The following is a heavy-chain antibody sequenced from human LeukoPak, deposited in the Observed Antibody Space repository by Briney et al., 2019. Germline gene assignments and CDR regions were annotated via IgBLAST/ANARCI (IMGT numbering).Heavy chain of an antibody. Sequence: SGRSLRLSCAASGFTFDDYVMHWVRQAPGKGLEWVSGISWNSGSIGYADSVKGRFTISRDNAKNSLYLQMNSLRAEDTALYYCAKPQYYYDSSGYSSGGAFDIWGQGTMVTVSS. D-gene: IGHD3-22*01. CDR2: ISWNSGSI. J-gene: IGHJ3*02. V-gene: IGHV3-9*01. CDR3: AKPQYYYDSSGYSSGGAFDI. CDR1: GFTFDDYV.